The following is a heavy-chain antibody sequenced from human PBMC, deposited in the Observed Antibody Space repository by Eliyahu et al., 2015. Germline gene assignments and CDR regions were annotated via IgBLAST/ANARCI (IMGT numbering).Heavy chain of an antibody. D-gene: IGHD2-2*01. CDR3: ARGDCSSTSCPYYYGMDV. V-gene: IGHV1-18*04. Sequence: YGISWVRQAPGQGLEWMGWISAYNGNTNYAQKLQGRVTMTTDTSTSTAYMELRSLRSDDTAVYYCARGDCSSTSCPYYYGMDVWGQGTTVTVSS. CDR2: ISAYNGNT. CDR1: YG. J-gene: IGHJ6*02.